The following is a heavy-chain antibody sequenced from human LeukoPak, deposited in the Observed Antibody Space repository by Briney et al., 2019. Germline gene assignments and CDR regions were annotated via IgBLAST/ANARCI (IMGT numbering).Heavy chain of an antibody. CDR2: IYGGGNI. CDR3: ARGAGYNYPYYFDY. D-gene: IGHD5-24*01. Sequence: GGSLRLSCAASGFTMRNHWMSWVRQAPGKGLEWVSVIYGGGNIYYADSVKGRFTISRDNSKNTLYLQMNSLRAEDTAVYYCARGAGYNYPYYFDYWGQGTLVTVSS. J-gene: IGHJ4*02. CDR1: GFTMRNHW. V-gene: IGHV3-53*01.